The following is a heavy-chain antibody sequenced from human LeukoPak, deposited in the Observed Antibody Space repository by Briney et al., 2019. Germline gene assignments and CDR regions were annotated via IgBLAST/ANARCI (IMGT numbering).Heavy chain of an antibody. J-gene: IGHJ3*02. CDR2: INPNSGGT. V-gene: IGHV1-2*02. CDR3: ARDLSPSITIFEAVIERGAFDI. D-gene: IGHD3-3*01. Sequence: ASVKVSCKASGYTFPGYYMHWVRQAPGQGLEWMGWINPNSGGTNYAQKFQGRVTMTRDTSISTAYMELSRLRSDDTAVYYCARDLSPSITIFEAVIERGAFDIWGQGTMVTVSS. CDR1: GYTFPGYY.